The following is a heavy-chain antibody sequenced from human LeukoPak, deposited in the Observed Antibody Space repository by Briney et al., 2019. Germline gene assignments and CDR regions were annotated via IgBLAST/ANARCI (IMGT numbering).Heavy chain of an antibody. V-gene: IGHV4-61*02. CDR1: GGSISSGSYY. Sequence: SETLSLTCTVSGGSISSGSYYWSWIRQPPGKGLEWIGRIYTSGSTNYNPSLKSRVTISVDTSKNQFSLKLSSVTAADTAVYYCARSLGTMIVVVTHNWFDPWGQGTLVTVSS. D-gene: IGHD3-22*01. CDR2: IYTSGST. CDR3: ARSLGTMIVVVTHNWFDP. J-gene: IGHJ5*02.